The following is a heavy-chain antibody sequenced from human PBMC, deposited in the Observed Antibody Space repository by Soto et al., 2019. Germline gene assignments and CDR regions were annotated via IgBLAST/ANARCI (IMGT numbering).Heavy chain of an antibody. Sequence: ASVKGSCKASGYTFTTYGISWVRQAPGQGLEWMGWISAYNGNTNYAQKLQGRVTMTTDTSTSTAYMELRSLRSDDTAVYYCARDSLLLWFGEAPDWFDPWGQGTLVTVS. D-gene: IGHD3-10*01. CDR3: ARDSLLLWFGEAPDWFDP. CDR2: ISAYNGNT. V-gene: IGHV1-18*01. J-gene: IGHJ5*02. CDR1: GYTFTTYG.